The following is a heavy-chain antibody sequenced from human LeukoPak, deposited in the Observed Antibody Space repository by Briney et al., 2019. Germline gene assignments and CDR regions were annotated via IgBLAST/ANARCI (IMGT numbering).Heavy chain of an antibody. CDR2: TYYRSKWYN. CDR1: GDSVSSNSAA. D-gene: IGHD6-13*01. J-gene: IGHJ4*02. Sequence: PSQTLSLTCAISGDSVSSNSAAWNWIRQSPSRGLEWLGRTYYRSKWYNDYAVSVKSRITINPDTSKNQFSLQLNSVTPEDTAAYYCARGVFGSSWYSYYLDYWGQGTLVTVSS. CDR3: ARGVFGSSWYSYYLDY. V-gene: IGHV6-1*01.